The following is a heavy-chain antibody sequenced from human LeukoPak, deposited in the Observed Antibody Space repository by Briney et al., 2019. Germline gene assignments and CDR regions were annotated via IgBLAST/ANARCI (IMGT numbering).Heavy chain of an antibody. D-gene: IGHD3-22*01. J-gene: IGHJ4*02. V-gene: IGHV3-7*01. CDR2: IKQDGSEK. CDR1: GFTFSSYW. CDR3: ARGPHYYDSRGYYPDY. Sequence: GGSLRLSCAASGFTFSSYWMSWVRQAPGKGLEWVANIKQDGSEKYYVDSVKGRFTISRDNAKNSLYLQMNSLRAEDTAVYYCARGPHYYDSRGYYPDYWGQGTLVTVSS.